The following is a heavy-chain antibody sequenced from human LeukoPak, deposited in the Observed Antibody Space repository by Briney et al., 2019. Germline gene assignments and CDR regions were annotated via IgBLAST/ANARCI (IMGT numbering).Heavy chain of an antibody. CDR1: GFTFSSYS. Sequence: PGGSLRLSCAASGFTFSSYSMNWVRQAPGKGLEWVSSIFSSSSYIYYADSVKGRFTMSRDNAKNSLYLQMNSLRPEDTAVYYCARLYCSSTSCSDYWGQGTLVTVSS. CDR3: ARLYCSSTSCSDY. CDR2: IFSSSSYI. D-gene: IGHD2-2*01. V-gene: IGHV3-21*01. J-gene: IGHJ4*02.